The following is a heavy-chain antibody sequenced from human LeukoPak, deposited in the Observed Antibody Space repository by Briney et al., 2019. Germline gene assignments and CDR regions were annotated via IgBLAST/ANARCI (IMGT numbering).Heavy chain of an antibody. D-gene: IGHD1-26*01. CDR1: GYSFTNYW. V-gene: IGHV5-51*01. J-gene: IGHJ4*02. Sequence: GESLKISCKVSGYSFTNYWIGWVRQMPGKGLEWMGIIYPGDSDTRYSPSFQGQVTISVDKTISTAYLQWSSLEASDSAMYYCARRVEGTPLFEYWGQGTLVTVSP. CDR3: ARRVEGTPLFEY. CDR2: IYPGDSDT.